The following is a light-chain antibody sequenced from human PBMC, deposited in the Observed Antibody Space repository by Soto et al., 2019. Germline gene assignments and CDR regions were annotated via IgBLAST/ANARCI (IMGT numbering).Light chain of an antibody. Sequence: DLQMTQSPSTLSASVGDRVTITCRASQSISPWLAWYQQKPGKAPKLLIYKASSLESGVPSRFSGSGSGTEFTLTISCLQPDDFATYYCQQYNSYSSYTFGQGTKLEIK. CDR2: KAS. J-gene: IGKJ2*01. CDR3: QQYNSYSSYT. V-gene: IGKV1-5*03. CDR1: QSISPW.